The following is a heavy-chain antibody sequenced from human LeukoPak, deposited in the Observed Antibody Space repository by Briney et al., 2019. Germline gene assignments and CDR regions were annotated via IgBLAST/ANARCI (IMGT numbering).Heavy chain of an antibody. CDR3: TKTSPGVPLEL. CDR1: GLSFTGYY. CDR2: ISHTGRT. V-gene: IGHV4-34*01. Sequence: SETLSLTCAVSGLSFTGYYWSWIRQPPGKGPEWIGEISHTGRTSYNPSLKSRASIFLDTSKKQFSLKLSFLTAADMAVYYCTKTSPGVPLELWGQGALVTVSS. D-gene: IGHD7-27*01. J-gene: IGHJ4*02.